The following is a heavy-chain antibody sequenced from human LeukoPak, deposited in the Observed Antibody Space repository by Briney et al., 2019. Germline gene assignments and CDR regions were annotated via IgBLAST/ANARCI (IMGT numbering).Heavy chain of an antibody. CDR1: GFTFSSYS. CDR2: ISSSSSYI. V-gene: IGHV3-21*01. J-gene: IGHJ4*02. D-gene: IGHD3-22*01. CDR3: ATDSSGGNFDY. Sequence: YPGGSLRLSCAASGFTFSSYSMNWVRQAPGKGLEWVSSISSSSSYIYYADSVKGRFTISRDNAKNSLYLQMNSLRAEDTTVYYCATDSSGGNFDYWGQGTLVTVSS.